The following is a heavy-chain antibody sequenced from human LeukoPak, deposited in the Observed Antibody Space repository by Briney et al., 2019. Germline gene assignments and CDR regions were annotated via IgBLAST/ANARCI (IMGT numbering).Heavy chain of an antibody. V-gene: IGHV3-15*01. CDR1: GFTFSSYW. Sequence: GGSLRLSCAASGFTFSSYWMSWVRQAPGKGLEWVARVKTKGDGGAADYAAPVKGRFTISRDDSTKTLYLQMNSLKTEDTAVYYCTTDRMIYATNWAVSWFDPWGQGTLVTVSS. CDR3: TTDRMIYATNWAVSWFDP. J-gene: IGHJ5*02. CDR2: VKTKGDGGAA. D-gene: IGHD2-8*01.